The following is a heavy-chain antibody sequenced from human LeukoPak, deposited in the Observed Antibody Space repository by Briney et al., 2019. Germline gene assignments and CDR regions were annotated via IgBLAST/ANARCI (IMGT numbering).Heavy chain of an antibody. Sequence: SETLSLTCTVSGGSIRSSYYYWGWIRQPPGKGLEWFGSIYDSGGTYYNPSPKSRGTISLDTSKNHFSLKRKSGTAEDTAVYYCARHYGHWGQGTLVTVSS. J-gene: IGHJ4*02. CDR3: ARHYGH. CDR1: GGSIRSSYYY. V-gene: IGHV4-39*01. CDR2: IYDSGGT. D-gene: IGHD3-10*01.